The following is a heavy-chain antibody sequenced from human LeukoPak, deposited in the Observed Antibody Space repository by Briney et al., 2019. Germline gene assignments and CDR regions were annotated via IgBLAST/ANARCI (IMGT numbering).Heavy chain of an antibody. D-gene: IGHD6-13*01. J-gene: IGHJ6*02. V-gene: IGHV1-2*02. Sequence: GASVKVSCKASGYTFTDYYMHWVRQAPGQGLEWMGWINPNSGGTNYAQKFQGRVTMTTDTSISTAYMEMSRLRSDDTAVYYCARVRIGQQLDKYYYYAMDVWGQGTTVTVSS. CDR1: GYTFTDYY. CDR2: INPNSGGT. CDR3: ARVRIGQQLDKYYYYAMDV.